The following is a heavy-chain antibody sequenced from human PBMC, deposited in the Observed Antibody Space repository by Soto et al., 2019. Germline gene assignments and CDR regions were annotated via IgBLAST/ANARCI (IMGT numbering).Heavy chain of an antibody. CDR2: TYYRSKLYY. CDR3: ARGEQYSGRIFDY. CDR1: ADGVSSSSVD. D-gene: IGHD1-26*01. V-gene: IGHV6-1*01. J-gene: IGHJ4*01. Sequence: VSLDFSFTADGVSSSSVDWSWARKALSRGVEGLGRTYYRSKLYYEYAVSVRGRITINPDTSKNQYSLQLNSVSPEDTAVYFCARGEQYSGRIFDYWGQGTLVSVSS.